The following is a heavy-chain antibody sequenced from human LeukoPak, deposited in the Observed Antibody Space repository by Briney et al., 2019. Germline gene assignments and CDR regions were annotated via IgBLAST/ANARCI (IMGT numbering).Heavy chain of an antibody. J-gene: IGHJ4*02. V-gene: IGHV1-8*01. CDR1: GYTFTNYD. D-gene: IGHD6-19*01. CDR3: ARAYQGYSGWNYFDY. CDR2: MNPNSGNT. Sequence: ASVKVSCKASGYTFTNYDINWVRQAAGQGLEWVGWMNPNSGNTGYAQKFQGRVIITRDTSANTAYMELSSLRSEDTAVYYCARAYQGYSGWNYFDYWGQGTLVTVSS.